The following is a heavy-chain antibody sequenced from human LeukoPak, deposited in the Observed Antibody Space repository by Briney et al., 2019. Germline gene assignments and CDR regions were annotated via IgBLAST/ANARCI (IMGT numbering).Heavy chain of an antibody. CDR2: ISGSGGST. D-gene: IGHD3-16*02. Sequence: GGSLRLSCAASGFTFSSYAMSWVRQAPGKGREGVSAISGSGGSTYYADSVKGRFTISRDNSKNTLYLQMNSLRAEDTAVYYCAKDRYDYVWGSYRYYFDYWGQGTLVTVSS. V-gene: IGHV3-23*01. J-gene: IGHJ4*02. CDR1: GFTFSSYA. CDR3: AKDRYDYVWGSYRYYFDY.